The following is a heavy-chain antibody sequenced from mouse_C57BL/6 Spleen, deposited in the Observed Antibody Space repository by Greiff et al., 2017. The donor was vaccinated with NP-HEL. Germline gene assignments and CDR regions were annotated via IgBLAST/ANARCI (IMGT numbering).Heavy chain of an antibody. CDR2: INPNYGTT. J-gene: IGHJ1*03. D-gene: IGHD1-1*01. CDR1: GYSFTDYN. CDR3: ARSTTVVAKDCYLDV. V-gene: IGHV1-39*01. Sequence: EVQLQQSGPELVKPGASVKISCKASGYSFTDYNMNWVKQSNGKSLEWIGVINPNYGTTSYNQKFKGKATLTVDQSSSTAYMQLNSLTSEESAVYACARSTTVVAKDCYLDVWGTGTTVTVSS.